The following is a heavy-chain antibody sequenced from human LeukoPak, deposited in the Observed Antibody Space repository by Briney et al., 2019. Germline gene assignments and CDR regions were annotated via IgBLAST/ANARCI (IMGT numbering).Heavy chain of an antibody. J-gene: IGHJ3*02. Sequence: GGSLRLSCAASGFTFSSYAMSWVRQAPGKGLEWVSVIYSGGSTYYADSVKGRFTISRDNSKNTLYLQMNSLTAEDTAVYYCARVGVVPAAIPDGFDIWGQGTMVTVSS. CDR1: GFTFSSYA. CDR3: ARVGVVPAAIPDGFDI. D-gene: IGHD2-2*01. V-gene: IGHV3-53*01. CDR2: IYSGGST.